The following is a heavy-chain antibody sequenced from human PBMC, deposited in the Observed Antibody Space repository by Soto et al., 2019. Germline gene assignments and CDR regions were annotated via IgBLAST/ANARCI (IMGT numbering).Heavy chain of an antibody. CDR3: ARHVKYNWNYYYYYGMDV. D-gene: IGHD1-20*01. V-gene: IGHV4-39*01. J-gene: IGHJ6*02. CDR1: PCSFSSSRYY. CDR2: IYYSGST. Sequence: SETMSLPRTFSPCSFSSSRYYSAWARQPQGKEMEWIGSIYYSGSTYYNPSLKSRVTISVDTSKNQFSLKLSSVTAADTAVYYCARHVKYNWNYYYYYGMDVWGQGTTVTVSS.